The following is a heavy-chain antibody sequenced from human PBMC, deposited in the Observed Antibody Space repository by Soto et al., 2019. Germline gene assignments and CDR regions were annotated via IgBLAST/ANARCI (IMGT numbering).Heavy chain of an antibody. CDR1: GYTFTGYY. J-gene: IGHJ4*02. CDR3: AIYCIGGSCYSYFDY. CDR2: INPNSGGT. D-gene: IGHD2-15*01. Sequence: QVQLVQSGAEVKKPGASVKVSCKASGYTFTGYYMHWVRQAPGQGLEWMGWINPNSGGTNYAQKFQGRVTMTRDTSISTAYMELSRLRSDDTAVYYCAIYCIGGSCYSYFDYWGQGTLVTVSS. V-gene: IGHV1-2*02.